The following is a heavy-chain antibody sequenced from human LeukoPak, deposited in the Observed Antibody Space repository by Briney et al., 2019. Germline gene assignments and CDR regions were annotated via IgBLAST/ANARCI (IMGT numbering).Heavy chain of an antibody. CDR1: GGSVSSGSYY. Sequence: SETLSLTXTVSGGSVSSGSYYWSCIRQPAGKGLEWIGRIYTSGSTNYNPSLKSRVTISVDTSKNQFSLKLSSVTAADTAVYYCARESSSGWSRRDDAFDIWGQGTMVTVSS. V-gene: IGHV4-61*02. J-gene: IGHJ3*02. CDR2: IYTSGST. CDR3: ARESSSGWSRRDDAFDI. D-gene: IGHD6-19*01.